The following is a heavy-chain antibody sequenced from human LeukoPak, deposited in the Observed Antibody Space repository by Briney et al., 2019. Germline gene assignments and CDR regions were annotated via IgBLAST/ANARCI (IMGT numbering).Heavy chain of an antibody. D-gene: IGHD6-13*01. Sequence: ASVKVSFMGSGYTFTGYYMHWVRQAPGRGLEWMGWINPNSGGTNYAQKLQGWVTMTRDTSISTAYMELSRLRSDDTAVYYCASSSRWGSAWFDPWGQGTLVTVSS. V-gene: IGHV1-2*04. CDR1: GYTFTGYY. CDR3: ASSSRWGSAWFDP. J-gene: IGHJ5*02. CDR2: INPNSGGT.